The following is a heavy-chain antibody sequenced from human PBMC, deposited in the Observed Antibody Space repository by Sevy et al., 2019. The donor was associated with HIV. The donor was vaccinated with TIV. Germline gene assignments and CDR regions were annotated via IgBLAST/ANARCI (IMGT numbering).Heavy chain of an antibody. V-gene: IGHV3-21*01. J-gene: IGHJ6*02. D-gene: IGHD3-10*01. CDR1: GFTFSTYS. Sequence: GGSLRLSCVASGFTFSTYSMNWVRQAPGKGLEWVSSISSSSSTYIYYADSVKGRFTISRDNAKKSLYLQMNSLRAEDTAVYYCARDRDGSGSSGGYGMDVWGQGTTVTVSS. CDR2: ISSSSSTYI. CDR3: ARDRDGSGSSGGYGMDV.